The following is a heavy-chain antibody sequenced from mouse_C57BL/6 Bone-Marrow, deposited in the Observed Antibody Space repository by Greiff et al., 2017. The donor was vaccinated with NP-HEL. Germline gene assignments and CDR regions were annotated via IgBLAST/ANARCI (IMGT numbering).Heavy chain of an antibody. V-gene: IGHV5-6*02. CDR1: GFTFSSYG. Sequence: EVKLMESGGDLVKPGGSLKLSCAASGFTFSSYGMSWVRQTPDKRLEWVATISSGGSYNYYPDSVKGRFTISRDNAKNTLYLQMSSLKSEDTAMYYCARRVYTPFAYWGQGTLVTVSA. J-gene: IGHJ3*01. D-gene: IGHD5-1-1*01. CDR3: ARRVYTPFAY. CDR2: ISSGGSYN.